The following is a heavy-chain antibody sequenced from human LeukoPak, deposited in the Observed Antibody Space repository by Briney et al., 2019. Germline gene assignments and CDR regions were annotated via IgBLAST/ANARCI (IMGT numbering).Heavy chain of an antibody. Sequence: PGGSLRLSCAASGFTFSNYWMSWVRQAPGKGLEWVANINQDGREKYHVDSVKGRFTISRDNAKNSLYLQMNSLRAEDSAVYYCAAIWIGYWGRGTLVTVSS. CDR3: AAIWIGY. CDR2: INQDGREK. D-gene: IGHD3-3*01. V-gene: IGHV3-7*02. J-gene: IGHJ4*02. CDR1: GFTFSNYW.